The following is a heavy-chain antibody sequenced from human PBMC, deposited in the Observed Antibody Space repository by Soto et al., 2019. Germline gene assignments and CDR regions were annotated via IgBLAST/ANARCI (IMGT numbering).Heavy chain of an antibody. D-gene: IGHD3-10*01. CDR1: GGPLSGYY. J-gene: IGHJ6*02. V-gene: IGHV4-34*01. CDR2: INHSGTT. Sequence: TSETLSLTCAVYGGPLSGYYWSWVRQPPGKGLEWIGEINHSGTTNDNPSLRSRLTISVDASKNQLSLKLKSVTAADTAVYYCARGGSVLGGMDVWGQGITVTVSS. CDR3: ARGGSVLGGMDV.